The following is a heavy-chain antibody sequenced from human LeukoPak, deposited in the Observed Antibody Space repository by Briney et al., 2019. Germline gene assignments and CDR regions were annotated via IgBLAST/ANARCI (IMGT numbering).Heavy chain of an antibody. V-gene: IGHV4-39*01. J-gene: IGHJ3*02. CDR1: GGSISSSSYY. CDR2: IYYSGST. D-gene: IGHD2-15*01. CDR3: ARHYCSGGRCSLMIVVVSPSDAFDI. Sequence: PSETLSLTCTVSGGSISSSSYYWGWIRQPPGKGLEWIGSIYYSGSTYYNPSLKSRVTISVDTSKNQFSLKLSSVTAADTAVYYCARHYCSGGRCSLMIVVVSPSDAFDIWGQGTMVTVSS.